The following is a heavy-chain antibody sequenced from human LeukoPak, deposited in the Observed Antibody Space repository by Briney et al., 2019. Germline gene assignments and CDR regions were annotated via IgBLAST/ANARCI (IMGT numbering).Heavy chain of an antibody. CDR3: ASSLPPNYDFWSGTGYYYMDV. Sequence: SVKVSCKASGGTFSSYAISWVRQAPGQGLEWMGGIIPIFGTANYAQKFQGRVTITADESTSTAYMELSSLRSEDTAVYYCASSLPPNYDFWSGTGYYYMDVWGKGTTVTVSS. D-gene: IGHD3-3*01. CDR1: GGTFSSYA. CDR2: IIPIFGTA. J-gene: IGHJ6*03. V-gene: IGHV1-69*13.